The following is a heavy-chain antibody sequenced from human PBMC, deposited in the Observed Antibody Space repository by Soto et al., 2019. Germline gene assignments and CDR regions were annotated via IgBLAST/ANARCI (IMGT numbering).Heavy chain of an antibody. CDR1: GFTFSSCG. J-gene: IGHJ4*02. CDR3: AKDLRRYGDYFNYFDY. CDR2: ISYDGRNK. Sequence: GGSLRLSCAASGFTFSSCGMHWVRQAPGKGLEWVAVISYDGRNKYYADSVKGRFTISRDNSKNTLYLQMNSLRAEDTAVYYCAKDLRRYGDYFNYFDYWGQGTLVTVSS. V-gene: IGHV3-30*18. D-gene: IGHD4-17*01.